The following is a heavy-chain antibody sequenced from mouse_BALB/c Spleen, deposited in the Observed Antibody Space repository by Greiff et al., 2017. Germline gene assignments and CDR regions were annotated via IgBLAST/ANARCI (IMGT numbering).Heavy chain of an antibody. CDR3: ARWGGIYYAMDY. CDR1: GFNIKDTY. J-gene: IGHJ4*01. CDR2: IDPANGNT. Sequence: EVKLVESGAELVKPGASVKLSCTASGFNIKDTYMHWVKQRPEQGLEWIGRIDPANGNTKYDPKFQGKATITADTSSNTAYLQLSSLTSEDTAVYYCARWGGIYYAMDYWGQGTSVTVSS. V-gene: IGHV14-3*02.